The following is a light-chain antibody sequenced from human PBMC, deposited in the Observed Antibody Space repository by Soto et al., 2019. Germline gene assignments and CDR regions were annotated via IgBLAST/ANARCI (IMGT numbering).Light chain of an antibody. Sequence: DIQMTQSPSSLSASVGDRVTITCRASQSISTYLNWFQQKPGKAPKLLIYAASSLQTGVPSRFSGSGSGTEFTLTISSLQPEDFATYFCQQTFSTYVSFGGGTKVDI. CDR3: QQTFSTYVS. V-gene: IGKV1-39*01. CDR2: AAS. CDR1: QSISTY. J-gene: IGKJ4*01.